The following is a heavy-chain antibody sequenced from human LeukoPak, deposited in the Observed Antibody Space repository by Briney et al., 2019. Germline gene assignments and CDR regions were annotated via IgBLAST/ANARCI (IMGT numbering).Heavy chain of an antibody. CDR3: ARALSGTTEVGNWFDP. CDR1: GGSISSGDYY. Sequence: SQTLSLTCTVSGGSISSGDYYWSWIRQPPGKGLEWIGYINYSGSTYYNPSLKSRVTISVDTSKNQFSLKLSSVTAADTAVYYCARALSGTTEVGNWFDPWGQGTLVTVSS. CDR2: INYSGST. D-gene: IGHD1-1*01. J-gene: IGHJ5*02. V-gene: IGHV4-30-4*08.